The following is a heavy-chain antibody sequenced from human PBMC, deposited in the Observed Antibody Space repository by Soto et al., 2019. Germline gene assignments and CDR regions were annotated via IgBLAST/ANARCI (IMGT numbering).Heavy chain of an antibody. V-gene: IGHV3-7*01. D-gene: IGHD2-2*01. Sequence: GGSLRLSCAASGFTLSSYWMSWVRQAPGKGLEWVANIKQDGSEKYYVDSVKGRFTISRDNAKNSLYLQMNSLRAEDTAVYYCARERGSSTSYSDYWGQGTLVTVSS. CDR2: IKQDGSEK. J-gene: IGHJ4*02. CDR3: ARERGSSTSYSDY. CDR1: GFTLSSYW.